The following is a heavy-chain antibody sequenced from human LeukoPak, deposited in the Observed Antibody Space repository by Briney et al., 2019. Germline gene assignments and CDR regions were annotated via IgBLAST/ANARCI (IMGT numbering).Heavy chain of an antibody. V-gene: IGHV4-59*01. J-gene: IGHJ4*02. D-gene: IGHD6-13*01. CDR1: GVSISSYY. CDR2: MYYRGNT. CDR3: ATGVHGIAAAGDYYFDY. Sequence: SETLCLTCTASGVSISSYYWSWIRQPPGKGLEWIGYMYYRGNTNYDPSLKSRVTISIDTPNNQFSLKLSSVTAADTAVYYCATGVHGIAAAGDYYFDYWGQGTLVTVSS.